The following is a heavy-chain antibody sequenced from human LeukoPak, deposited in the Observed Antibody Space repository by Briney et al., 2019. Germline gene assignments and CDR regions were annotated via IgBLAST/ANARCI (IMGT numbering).Heavy chain of an antibody. CDR1: GYSISSCYY. V-gene: IGHV4-38-2*01. CDR2: IYHSGTT. Sequence: PSETLSLTCAVSGYSISSCYYWDWIRQPPGKGLEWIGTIYHSGTTYYNPSLKSRVTISVDTSKNQFSLKLSSVTAADTAVYYCARMYSSSWYLNYWGQGTLVTVSS. D-gene: IGHD6-13*01. CDR3: ARMYSSSWYLNY. J-gene: IGHJ4*02.